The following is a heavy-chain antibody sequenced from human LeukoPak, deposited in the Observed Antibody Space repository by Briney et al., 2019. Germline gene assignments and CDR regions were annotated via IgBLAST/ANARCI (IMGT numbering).Heavy chain of an antibody. CDR3: ARAPYTVIGIYYFDY. V-gene: IGHV4-61*02. CDR2: IYTSGST. J-gene: IGHJ4*02. D-gene: IGHD4-17*01. Sequence: PSQTLSLTCTVSGGSISSGSYYWSWIRQPAGKGLEWIGRIYTSGSTNYNPSLKSRVTISVDASKNQFSLKLSSVTAADTAVYYCARAPYTVIGIYYFDYWGQGTLVTVSS. CDR1: GGSISSGSYY.